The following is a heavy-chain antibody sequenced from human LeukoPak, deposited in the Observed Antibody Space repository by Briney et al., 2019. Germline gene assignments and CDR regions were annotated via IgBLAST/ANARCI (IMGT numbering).Heavy chain of an antibody. CDR3: TRRGYSYGPIFDY. J-gene: IGHJ4*02. D-gene: IGHD5-18*01. CDR1: GFTFSNAW. Sequence: GGSLRLSCAASGFTFSNAWMSWVRQAPGKGLEWVGRIKSKTDGGTTDYAAPVKGRFTISRDDSKNTLYLQMNSLKTEDTAVYYCTRRGYSYGPIFDYWGQGTLVTVSS. V-gene: IGHV3-15*01. CDR2: IKSKTDGGTT.